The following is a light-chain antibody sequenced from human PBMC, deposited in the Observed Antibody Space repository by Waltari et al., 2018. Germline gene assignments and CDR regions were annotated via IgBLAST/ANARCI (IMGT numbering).Light chain of an antibody. CDR2: CAS. CDR1: QGLTQRY. Sequence: VLTQSPRTLSLSPGERATLSCRASQGLTQRYLALYQQKPGQAPMLLIYCASSRAVGIPDRFRCSGSGTDVHHSISRLEREDSAVFYCQQSVSSILDTCDQGTKLE. CDR3: QQSVSSILDT. J-gene: IGKJ2*01. V-gene: IGKV3-20*01.